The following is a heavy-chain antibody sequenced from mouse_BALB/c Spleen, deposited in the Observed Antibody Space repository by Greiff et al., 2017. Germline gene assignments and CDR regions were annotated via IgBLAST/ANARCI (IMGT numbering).Heavy chain of an antibody. CDR3: ARDRPYYAMDY. Sequence: LQESGPGLVAPSQSLSITCTVSGFSLTSYGVHWVRQPPGKGLEWLGVIWAGGSTNYNSALMSRLSISKDNSKSQVFLKMNSLQTDDTAMYYCARDRPYYAMDYWGQGTSVTVSS. CDR2: IWAGGST. V-gene: IGHV2-9*02. J-gene: IGHJ4*01. CDR1: GFSLTSYG.